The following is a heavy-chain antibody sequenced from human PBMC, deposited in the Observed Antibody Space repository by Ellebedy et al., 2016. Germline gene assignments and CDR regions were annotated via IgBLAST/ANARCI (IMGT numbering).Heavy chain of an antibody. D-gene: IGHD6-13*01. Sequence: GESLKISCAASGFTFSSYDMNWVRQAPGKGLEWVSAISSGGDTHYADSVKGRFTISSDNSKNTLYLQMNSLRAEDTAVYYCARDLPHNIALHYWGQGTLVTVSS. CDR2: ISSGGDT. J-gene: IGHJ4*02. CDR1: GFTFSSYD. CDR3: ARDLPHNIALHY. V-gene: IGHV3-53*01.